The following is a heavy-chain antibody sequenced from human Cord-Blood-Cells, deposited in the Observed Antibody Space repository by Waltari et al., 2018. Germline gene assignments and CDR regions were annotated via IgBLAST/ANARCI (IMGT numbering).Heavy chain of an antibody. V-gene: IGHV4-30-2*01. D-gene: IGHD5-18*01. Sequence: QLQLQESGSGLVKPSQTLSLTCAVSGGSISSGGYSWSWIRQPPGKGLEWIGYIYHSGSTYYNPSRKSRVTISVDRSKNQFSLKLSSVTAADTAVYYCARDNRGYSYGDAFDIWGQGTMVTVSS. J-gene: IGHJ3*02. CDR2: IYHSGST. CDR1: GGSISSGGYS. CDR3: ARDNRGYSYGDAFDI.